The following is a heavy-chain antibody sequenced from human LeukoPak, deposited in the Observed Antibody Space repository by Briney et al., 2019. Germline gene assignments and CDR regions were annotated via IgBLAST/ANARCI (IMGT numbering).Heavy chain of an antibody. CDR1: GGSFSSYG. D-gene: IGHD3-16*02. CDR3: ARGGGVYDYVWGSYPFDP. Sequence: GSSVKVSCKASGGSFSSYGLSWVRQAPGQGLEWMGGIIPIFGTANYAQKFQGRVTITTDESTSTAYMELSSLRSEDTAVYYCARGGGVYDYVWGSYPFDPWGQGTLVTVSS. V-gene: IGHV1-69*05. J-gene: IGHJ5*02. CDR2: IIPIFGTA.